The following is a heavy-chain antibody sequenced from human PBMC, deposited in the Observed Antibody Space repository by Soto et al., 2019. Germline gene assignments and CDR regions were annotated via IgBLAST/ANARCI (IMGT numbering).Heavy chain of an antibody. Sequence: GRSLRLSCAASGFTFRDHAMHWVRQAPGKGREWMAIIWNDGSNKFYAGSVQCRFTISRDNSKNTLYLQMNTLSAEDTAVYYCARALFPDVDIYAMDVWGQGTTVAISS. V-gene: IGHV3-33*01. CDR1: GFTFRDHA. J-gene: IGHJ6*02. D-gene: IGHD5-12*01. CDR2: IWNDGSNK. CDR3: ARALFPDVDIYAMDV.